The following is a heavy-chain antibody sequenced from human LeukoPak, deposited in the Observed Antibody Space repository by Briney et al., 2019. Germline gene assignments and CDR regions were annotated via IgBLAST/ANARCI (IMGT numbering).Heavy chain of an antibody. V-gene: IGHV3-23*01. Sequence: GGSLRLSCAASGFTFSSYAMRWVRQAPGKGLEWVSAISGSGGSTYYADSVKGRFTISRDNSKNTLYLQMNSLRAEDTAVYYCAKVGYSGYDAYYFDYWGQGTLVTVSS. CDR2: ISGSGGST. CDR3: AKVGYSGYDAYYFDY. J-gene: IGHJ4*02. CDR1: GFTFSSYA. D-gene: IGHD5-12*01.